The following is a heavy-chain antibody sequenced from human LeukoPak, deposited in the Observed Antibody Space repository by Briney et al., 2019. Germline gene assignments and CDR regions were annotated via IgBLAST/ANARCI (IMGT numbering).Heavy chain of an antibody. V-gene: IGHV3-20*01. D-gene: IGHD2-21*02. CDR2: IKWNGGST. Sequence: GGSLRLSCAASGFTFDDYGMSWVRQAPGKGLEWVSSIKWNGGSTGYADSVKGRFTISRDNSRNSVFLQMNSLRPEDTALYHCAKEVDCPSDCLFFHSWGQGTLVTVSS. J-gene: IGHJ4*02. CDR1: GFTFDDYG. CDR3: AKEVDCPSDCLFFHS.